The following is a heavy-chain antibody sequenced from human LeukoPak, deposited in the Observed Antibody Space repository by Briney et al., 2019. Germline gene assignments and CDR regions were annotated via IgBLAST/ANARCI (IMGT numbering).Heavy chain of an antibody. D-gene: IGHD2-21*01. J-gene: IGHJ4*02. V-gene: IGHV3-9*01. CDR2: INWNGDKI. CDR3: AKGGGIQLWLQYYFDH. Sequence: GGSLRLSCAASGFIFDDHVMHWVRHAPGKGLEWVSSINWNGDKIVYADSVKGRFTISRDNAKNSLYLQMNSLGPEDTALYYCAKGGGIQLWLQYYFDHWGQGTLVTVSS. CDR1: GFIFDDHV.